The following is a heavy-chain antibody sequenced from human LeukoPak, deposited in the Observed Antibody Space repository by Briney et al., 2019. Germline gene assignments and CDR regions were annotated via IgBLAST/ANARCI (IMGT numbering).Heavy chain of an antibody. CDR3: ARGVTKWFWFDP. D-gene: IGHD3-22*01. CDR2: INHSGST. CDR1: GGSFSGYY. V-gene: IGHV4-34*01. J-gene: IGHJ5*02. Sequence: PSETLSLTCAVYGGSFSGYYWSWIRQPPGKGLEWIGEINHSGSTNYNPSLKSRVTISVDTSKNQFSPKLSSVTAADTAVYYCARGVTKWFWFDPWGQGTLVTVSS.